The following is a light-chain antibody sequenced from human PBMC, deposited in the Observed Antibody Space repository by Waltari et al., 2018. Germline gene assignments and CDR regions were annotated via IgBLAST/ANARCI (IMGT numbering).Light chain of an antibody. CDR2: GAS. Sequence: ETVMTQSPVTLSLSPGERATLSCRASQSVTNYLAWYQQKPGQAPRLLIYGASPRATGIPARFSGSGSGTEFTLTISSLQSEDFAVYYCQQYYVWPLTFGGGTKVEI. V-gene: IGKV3-15*01. CDR3: QQYYVWPLT. CDR1: QSVTNY. J-gene: IGKJ4*01.